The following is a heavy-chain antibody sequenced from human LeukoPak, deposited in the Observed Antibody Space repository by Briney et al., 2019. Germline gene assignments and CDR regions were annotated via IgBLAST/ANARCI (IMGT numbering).Heavy chain of an antibody. V-gene: IGHV3-30*04. CDR3: ARSFYGHDPYYCYMDV. D-gene: IGHD2-2*01. J-gene: IGHJ6*03. CDR2: ISYDGSNK. Sequence: PGGSLRLSCAASGFTFSSYAMHWVRQAPGKGLEWVAVISYDGSNKYYADSVKGRFTISRENAKNSLYLQMNSLRAEDTAVYYCARSFYGHDPYYCYMDVWGKGTTVTVSS. CDR1: GFTFSSYA.